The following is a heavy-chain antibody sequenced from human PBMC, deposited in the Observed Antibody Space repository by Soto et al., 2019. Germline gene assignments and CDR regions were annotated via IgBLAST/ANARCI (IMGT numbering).Heavy chain of an antibody. CDR2: INGVSGTR. CDR1: GFTLSRYA. J-gene: IGHJ5*02. CDR3: ARSPPPLGWYDT. Sequence: QVQFVQSGAEVKKPGASVKVSCKASGFTLSRYAIHWVRQAPGQRHEVLGGINGVSGTRRFSPKLQGRSNMTTDTAATTTFMELSSLRSEAADVYCWARSPPPLGWYDTWGQGTLVSVSS. V-gene: IGHV1-3*01.